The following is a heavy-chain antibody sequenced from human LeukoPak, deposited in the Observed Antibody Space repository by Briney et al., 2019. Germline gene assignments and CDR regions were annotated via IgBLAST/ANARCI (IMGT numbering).Heavy chain of an antibody. CDR1: GYTFTSYG. V-gene: IGHV1-18*01. J-gene: IGHJ1*01. D-gene: IGHD2-15*01. CDR3: ARATNQDIVVVVAATPSFDFQH. CDR2: ISAYNGNT. Sequence: ASVKVSCKASGYTFTSYGISWVRQAPGHGLEWMGWISAYNGNTNYAQKLQGRVTMTTDTSTSTAYMELRSLRSDDTAVCYCARATNQDIVVVVAATPSFDFQHWGQGTLVTVSS.